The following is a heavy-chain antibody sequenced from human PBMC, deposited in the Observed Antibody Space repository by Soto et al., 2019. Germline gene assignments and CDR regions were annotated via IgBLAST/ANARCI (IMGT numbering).Heavy chain of an antibody. CDR2: IKSKTHGRTT. Sequence: GGSLRLSCAASGFTFSNVWMNWVRQAPGKGLEWVGRIKSKTHGRTTDYTAPVRGRFTISRDDSGNTLYLQMNSLKTEDTAVYYCTTDLGAAYHWNYLWGQGILVTV. CDR1: GFTFSNVW. V-gene: IGHV3-15*07. CDR3: TTDLGAAYHWNYL. D-gene: IGHD1-7*01. J-gene: IGHJ4*02.